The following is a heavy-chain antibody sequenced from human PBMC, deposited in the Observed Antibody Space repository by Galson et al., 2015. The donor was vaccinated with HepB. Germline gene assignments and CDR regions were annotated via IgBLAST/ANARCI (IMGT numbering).Heavy chain of an antibody. J-gene: IGHJ4*02. CDR1: GFTFSDYY. D-gene: IGHD5-24*01. Sequence: SLRLSCAASGFTFSDYYMSWIRQAPGKGLEWVSYISSSSSYTNYADSVKGRFTISRDNAKNTVYLQMNSLRADDTAVYHCARDPRDGYSHFDYWGQGTLVTVSS. CDR2: ISSSSSYT. CDR3: ARDPRDGYSHFDY. V-gene: IGHV3-11*06.